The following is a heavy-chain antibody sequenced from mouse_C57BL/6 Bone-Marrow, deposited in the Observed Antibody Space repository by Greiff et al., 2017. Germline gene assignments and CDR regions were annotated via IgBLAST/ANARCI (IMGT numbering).Heavy chain of an antibody. V-gene: IGHV1-26*01. D-gene: IGHD1-1*01. Sequence: EVQLQQSGPELVKPGASVKISCKASGYTFTDYYMNWVKQSHGKSLEWIGDINPNNGGTSYNQKFKGKATLTVDKSSSTAYMVLRSLTSEDSAVYYFAIHYYGSSYGGYAMDYWGQGTSVTVSS. CDR1: GYTFTDYY. CDR2: INPNNGGT. J-gene: IGHJ4*01. CDR3: AIHYYGSSYGGYAMDY.